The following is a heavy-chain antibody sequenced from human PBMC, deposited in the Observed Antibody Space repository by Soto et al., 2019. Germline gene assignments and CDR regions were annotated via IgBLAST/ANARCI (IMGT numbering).Heavy chain of an antibody. J-gene: IGHJ6*02. CDR1: GFTFSSYA. CDR3: AKVEIAHYYYGMDV. V-gene: IGHV3-23*01. CDR2: ISGSGGST. Sequence: EVQLLESGGGLVQPGGSLRLSCAASGFTFSSYAMSWVRQAPGTGLEWVSAISGSGGSTYYADSVKGRFTISRDNSKNTLYLPMNSQRAEDTAVYYCAKVEIAHYYYGMDVWGQGTKVTVSS.